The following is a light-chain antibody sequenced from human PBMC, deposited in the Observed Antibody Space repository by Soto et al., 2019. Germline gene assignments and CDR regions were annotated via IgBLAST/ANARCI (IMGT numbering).Light chain of an antibody. CDR3: QQYNSFPWT. Sequence: DIQMPQSPSTLSASVGDRVTITCRASQSISSWLAWYQQKPGKAPKLLIYDASSLESGVPSRFSGSGSGTEFTLTISSLQPDEFATYYCQQYNSFPWTFGQGTKVEIK. CDR2: DAS. J-gene: IGKJ1*01. V-gene: IGKV1-5*01. CDR1: QSISSW.